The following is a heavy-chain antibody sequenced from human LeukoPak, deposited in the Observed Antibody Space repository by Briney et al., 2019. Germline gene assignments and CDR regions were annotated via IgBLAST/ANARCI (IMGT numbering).Heavy chain of an antibody. CDR2: ISYDGSDK. J-gene: IGHJ4*02. V-gene: IGHV3-30*04. CDR1: GFTFSSYA. Sequence: GKSLRLSCAASGFTFSSYAMHWVRQAPGKELEWVALISYDGSDKYYADTVEGRFTISRDNSKSTVHLQMNSLRTEDTAVYFCAREVVAVLPDASTNDYWGQGALVFVSS. CDR3: AREVVAVLPDASTNDY. D-gene: IGHD2-8*01.